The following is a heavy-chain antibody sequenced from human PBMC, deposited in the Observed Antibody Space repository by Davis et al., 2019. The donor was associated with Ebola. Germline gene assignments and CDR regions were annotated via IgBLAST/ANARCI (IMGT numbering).Heavy chain of an antibody. CDR1: GFSFSTLG. D-gene: IGHD6-19*01. Sequence: GESLKISCSASGFSFSTLGMFWVRQAPGKGLEWVAFIGFDGSEKYYADSVKGRFTISRENSKATLDLQMNSLRAEDTAVYYCAKGDNSGWYGVDYWGQGTLVTVSS. J-gene: IGHJ4*02. CDR2: IGFDGSEK. V-gene: IGHV3-30*02. CDR3: AKGDNSGWYGVDY.